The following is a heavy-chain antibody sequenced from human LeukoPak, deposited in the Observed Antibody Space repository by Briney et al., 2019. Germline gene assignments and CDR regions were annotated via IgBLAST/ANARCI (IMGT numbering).Heavy chain of an antibody. V-gene: IGHV3-15*01. Sequence: PGGSLRLSCAASGFTFSNAWVSWVRQAPGKGLEWVGRIKSKTDGGTTDYAAPAKGRFTISRDDSKNTLYLQMNSLKTEDTAVYYCTTDSPYYYYGMDVWGKGTTVTVSS. CDR2: IKSKTDGGTT. CDR3: TTDSPYYYYGMDV. J-gene: IGHJ6*04. CDR1: GFTFSNAW.